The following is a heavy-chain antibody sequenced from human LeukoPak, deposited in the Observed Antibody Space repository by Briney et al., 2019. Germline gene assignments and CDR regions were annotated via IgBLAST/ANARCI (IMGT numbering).Heavy chain of an antibody. J-gene: IGHJ5*02. CDR3: ARSKINWFDP. V-gene: IGHV4-59*01. CDR2: IYYSGST. Sequence: SETLSLTCTVSGGSINNYYWNWIRQPPGKGLEWIGYIYYSGSTNYNPSLKSRVTISVDTSKNQFSLKLSSVTAADTAVYYCARSKINWFDPWGQGTLVTVSS. CDR1: GGSINNYY.